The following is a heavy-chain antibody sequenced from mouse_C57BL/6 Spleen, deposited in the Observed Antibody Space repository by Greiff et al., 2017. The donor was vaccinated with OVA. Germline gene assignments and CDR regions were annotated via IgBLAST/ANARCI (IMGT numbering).Heavy chain of an antibody. CDR2: IYPSDSET. CDR1: GYTFTSYW. V-gene: IGHV1-61*01. CDR3: ARSQRYYAMDY. Sequence: QVQLQQPGAEPVRPGSSVKLSCKASGYTFTSYWMDWVKQRPGQGLEWIGNIYPSDSETHYNQKFKDKATLTVDKSSSTAYMQLSSLTSEDSAVYYCARSQRYYAMDYWGQGTSVTVSS. J-gene: IGHJ4*01.